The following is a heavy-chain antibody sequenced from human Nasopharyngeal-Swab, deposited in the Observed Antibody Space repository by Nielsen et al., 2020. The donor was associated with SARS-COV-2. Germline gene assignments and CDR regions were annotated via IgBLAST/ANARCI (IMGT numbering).Heavy chain of an antibody. D-gene: IGHD1-26*01. CDR2: ISSSSSYI. J-gene: IGHJ4*02. CDR3: ARGSRGSYSY. Sequence: VRQAPGKGLEWVSSISSSSSYIYYADSVKGRFTISRDNAKNSLYLQMNSLRAEDTAVYYCARGSRGSYSYWGQGTLVTVSS. V-gene: IGHV3-21*01.